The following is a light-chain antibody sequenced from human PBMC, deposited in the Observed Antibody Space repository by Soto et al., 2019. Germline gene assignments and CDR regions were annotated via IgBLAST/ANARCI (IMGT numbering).Light chain of an antibody. CDR3: QQSYSTLWT. J-gene: IGKJ1*01. CDR2: AAS. Sequence: DLQLTQSPSSLSASVGDRVTITCRASQSISTYLNWYQQKPGKAPKLLIYAASSLQSGVPSRFSGSGSGTDFTLTIGSLQPEDFATYYCQQSYSTLWTFGQGTKVEIK. CDR1: QSISTY. V-gene: IGKV1-39*01.